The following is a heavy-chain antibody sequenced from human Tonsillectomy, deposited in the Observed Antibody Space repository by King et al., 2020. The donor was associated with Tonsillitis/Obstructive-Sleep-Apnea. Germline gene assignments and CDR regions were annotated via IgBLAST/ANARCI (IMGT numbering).Heavy chain of an antibody. D-gene: IGHD3-22*01. Sequence: DVQLVESGGGLVQPGGSLRLSCAASGFTFSSYWMSWVRQAPGKGLEWVANIKQDGSEKYYVDSVKGRFTISRDNAKNALYLQMNSLTADDTAVYYCARVLDYFDSSGYRAFDIWGQGTMVTVSS. V-gene: IGHV3-7*03. CDR2: IKQDGSEK. CDR3: ARVLDYFDSSGYRAFDI. CDR1: GFTFSSYW. J-gene: IGHJ3*02.